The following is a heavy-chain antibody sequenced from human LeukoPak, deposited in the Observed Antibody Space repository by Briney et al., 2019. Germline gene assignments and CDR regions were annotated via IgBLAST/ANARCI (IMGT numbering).Heavy chain of an antibody. V-gene: IGHV3-33*01. CDR1: GXTFSSYG. CDR3: ARVHEEVDDAFDV. CDR2: IWYDGNNK. Sequence: PGRSLRLSCAASGXTFSSYGMHWVRQAPGKGLEWVAVIWYDGNNKYYADSVKGRFTISRDNSKNMLYLQMNSLRAEDTAVYYCARVHEEVDDAFDVWGQGTMVTVSS. J-gene: IGHJ3*01.